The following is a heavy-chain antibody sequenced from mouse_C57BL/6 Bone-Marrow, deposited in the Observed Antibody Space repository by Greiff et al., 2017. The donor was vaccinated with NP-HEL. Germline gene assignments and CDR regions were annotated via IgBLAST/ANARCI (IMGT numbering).Heavy chain of an antibody. V-gene: IGHV5-6*01. CDR3: ANLLLRGYWYFDV. CDR2: ISSGGSYT. Sequence: EVQLVESGGDLVKPGGSLKLSCAASGFTFSSYGMSWVRQTPDKRLEWVATISSGGSYTYYPDSVKGRFTISRDNAKNTLYLQMSSLKSEDTAMYYCANLLLRGYWYFDVWGTGTTVTVSS. D-gene: IGHD1-1*01. J-gene: IGHJ1*03. CDR1: GFTFSSYG.